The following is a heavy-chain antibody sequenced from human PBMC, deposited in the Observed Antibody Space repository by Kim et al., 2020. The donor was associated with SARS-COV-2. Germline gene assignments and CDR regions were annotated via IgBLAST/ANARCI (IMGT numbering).Heavy chain of an antibody. Sequence: GGSLRLSCRASGFTFSTYAMSWVRQAPGKGLEWVSGFSDSGGRTDYAESVKGRFTISRDNSKNMLYLQMNGLTAEDTAVYYCVNLGPGAWYGGDFWGQGTRVTVSS. V-gene: IGHV3-23*01. CDR2: FSDSGGRT. J-gene: IGHJ4*02. CDR1: GFTFSTYA. CDR3: VNLGPGAWYGGDF. D-gene: IGHD3-10*01.